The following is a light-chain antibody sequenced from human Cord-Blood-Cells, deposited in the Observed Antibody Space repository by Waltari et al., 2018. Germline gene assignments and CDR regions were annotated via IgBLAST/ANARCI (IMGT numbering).Light chain of an antibody. Sequence: QSALTQPASVSGSPGQSITISCTGTSSDVGCYNYVFWYQQHPGKAPKLMIYEVSNRPSGVSNRFSGSKSGNTASLTISGLQAEDEADYYCSSYTSSSTLYVFGTGTKVTVL. V-gene: IGLV2-14*01. CDR3: SSYTSSSTLYV. CDR1: SSDVGCYNY. CDR2: EVS. J-gene: IGLJ1*01.